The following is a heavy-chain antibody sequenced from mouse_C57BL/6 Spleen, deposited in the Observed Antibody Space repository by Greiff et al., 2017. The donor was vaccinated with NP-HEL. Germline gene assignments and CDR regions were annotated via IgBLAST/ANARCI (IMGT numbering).Heavy chain of an antibody. CDR3: TRDRGYSNDAMDY. V-gene: IGHV5-9-1*02. Sequence: EVNLVESGEGLVKPGGSLKLSCAASGFTFSSYAMSWVRQTPEKRLEWVAYISSGGDYIYYADTVKGRFTISRDNARNTLYLQMSSLKSEDTAMYYCTRDRGYSNDAMDYWGQGTSVTVSS. CDR2: ISSGGDYI. D-gene: IGHD2-5*01. CDR1: GFTFSSYA. J-gene: IGHJ4*01.